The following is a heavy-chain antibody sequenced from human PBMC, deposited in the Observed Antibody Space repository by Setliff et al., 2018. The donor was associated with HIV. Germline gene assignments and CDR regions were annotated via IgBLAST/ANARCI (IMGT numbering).Heavy chain of an antibody. CDR3: ARDPPTPNWGFDY. J-gene: IGHJ4*02. CDR2: INAGNGNT. CDR1: GYTFTSYG. Sequence: GASVKVSCKASGYTFTSYGVTWVRQAPGQRLEWMGWINAGNGNTKYSQKFQGRVTATTDTSASTAYMELSSLRSEDTAVYYCARDPPTPNWGFDYWGQGTLVTVSS. V-gene: IGHV1-3*01. D-gene: IGHD7-27*01.